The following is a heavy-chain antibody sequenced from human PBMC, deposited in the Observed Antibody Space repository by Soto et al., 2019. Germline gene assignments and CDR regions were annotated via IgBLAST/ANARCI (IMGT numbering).Heavy chain of an antibody. Sequence: QVQLVESGGGVVQPGRSLRLSCAASGFTFSSYAMHWVRQAPGKGLEGVAVISYDGSNKYYADSVKGRFTISRDNSKNTLYLQMNSLRAEDTAVYYCARDINPSIPTYYYDSSGYFGYWGQGTLVTVSS. V-gene: IGHV3-30-3*01. CDR3: ARDINPSIPTYYYDSSGYFGY. J-gene: IGHJ4*02. CDR1: GFTFSSYA. D-gene: IGHD3-22*01. CDR2: ISYDGSNK.